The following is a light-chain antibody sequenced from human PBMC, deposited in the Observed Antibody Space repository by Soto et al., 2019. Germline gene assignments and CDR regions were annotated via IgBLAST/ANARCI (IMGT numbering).Light chain of an antibody. CDR2: GAS. CDR1: HIVGTN. Sequence: MTQTPDTLSLSPGDRVTLSCRSSHIVGTNLAWYQQKPGQAPRLLIYGASARATDVPVRFSGSGSGTEFTLTISSLQAEDVAVYYCQQYYSTPRLTFGGGTKV. V-gene: IGKV3-15*01. J-gene: IGKJ4*01. CDR3: QQYYSTPRLT.